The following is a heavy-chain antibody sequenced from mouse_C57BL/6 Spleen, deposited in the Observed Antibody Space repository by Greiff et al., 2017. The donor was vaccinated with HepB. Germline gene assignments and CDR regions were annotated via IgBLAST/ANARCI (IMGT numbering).Heavy chain of an antibody. J-gene: IGHJ4*01. CDR2: IYPGNSDT. V-gene: IGHV1-5*01. Sequence: EVQVVESGTVLARPGASVKMSCKTSGYTFTSYWMHWVKQRPGQGLEWIGAIYPGNSDTSYNQKFKGKAKLTAVTSASTAYMELSSLTNEDSAVYYCTRGDYYGSSPNYYAMDYWGQGTSVTVSS. CDR1: GYTFTSYW. CDR3: TRGDYYGSSPNYYAMDY. D-gene: IGHD1-1*01.